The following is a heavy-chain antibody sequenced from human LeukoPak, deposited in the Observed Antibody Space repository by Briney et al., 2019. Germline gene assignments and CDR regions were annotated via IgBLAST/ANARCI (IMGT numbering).Heavy chain of an antibody. CDR2: INAYDGNT. V-gene: IGHV1-18*01. CDR1: GYTFTSYG. Sequence: GASVKVSCKASGYTFTSYGISWVRQAPGQGLEWMGWINAYDGNTNYAQKLQGRVSMTTDTSTSTANMELRSLRSDDTAVYFCARGVVVTVPSFDNWGQGTLVTVSS. CDR3: ARGVVVTVPSFDN. J-gene: IGHJ4*02. D-gene: IGHD2-21*02.